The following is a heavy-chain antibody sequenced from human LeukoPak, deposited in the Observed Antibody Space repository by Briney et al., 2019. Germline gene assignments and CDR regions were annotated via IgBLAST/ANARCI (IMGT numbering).Heavy chain of an antibody. D-gene: IGHD3-3*01. Sequence: ASVKVSCKASGYTFTSYDINWVRPATGQGLEWMGWMNPNSGNTGYAQKFQGRVTMTRNTSISTAYMELSSLRSEDTAVYYCARGTYYDFWSGYYTNNQFDYWGQGTLVTVSS. CDR2: MNPNSGNT. J-gene: IGHJ4*02. CDR1: GYTFTSYD. CDR3: ARGTYYDFWSGYYTNNQFDY. V-gene: IGHV1-8*01.